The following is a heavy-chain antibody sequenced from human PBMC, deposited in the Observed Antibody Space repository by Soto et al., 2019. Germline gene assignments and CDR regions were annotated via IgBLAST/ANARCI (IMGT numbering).Heavy chain of an antibody. CDR2: ISAYNGNT. J-gene: IGHJ6*02. D-gene: IGHD3-22*01. CDR3: ARAGLRYYDSSGYYPNYYYGMDV. CDR1: GYTFTSYG. V-gene: IGHV1-18*01. Sequence: ASVKVSCKASGYTFTSYGISWVRQAPGQGLEWMGWISAYNGNTNYAQKLQGRVTMTTDTSTSTAYMELRSLRSDDTAVYYCARAGLRYYDSSGYYPNYYYGMDVWGQGTTVTVSS.